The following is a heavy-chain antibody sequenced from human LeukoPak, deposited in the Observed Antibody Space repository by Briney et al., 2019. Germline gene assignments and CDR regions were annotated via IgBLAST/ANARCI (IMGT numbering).Heavy chain of an antibody. CDR2: ISYDGSNK. V-gene: IGHV3-30*04. D-gene: IGHD2-15*01. CDR1: GFTFSSYA. CDR3: ARDKPLVVAAGYYFDY. Sequence: GGPLRLSCAASGFTFSSYAMHWVRQAPGKGLEWVAVISYDGSNKYYADSVKGRFTISRDNSKNTLYLQMNSLRAEDTAVYYCARDKPLVVAAGYYFDYWGQGTLVTVSS. J-gene: IGHJ4*02.